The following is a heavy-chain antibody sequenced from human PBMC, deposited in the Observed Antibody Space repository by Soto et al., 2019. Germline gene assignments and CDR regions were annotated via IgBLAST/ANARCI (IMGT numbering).Heavy chain of an antibody. Sequence: PETLSLTCADYGGFLSDSYCTWIRQPPGKGLEFSVEINPVGGTNYNPSLNSRVTMSVDTSQNQFSLRLFSVAAADTAMYFCVRIRYQMPSSVLWLDPWGQGTPVTVTS. CDR1: GGFLSDSY. CDR2: INPVGGT. D-gene: IGHD3-16*01. CDR3: VRIRYQMPSSVLWLDP. J-gene: IGHJ5*02. V-gene: IGHV4-34*01.